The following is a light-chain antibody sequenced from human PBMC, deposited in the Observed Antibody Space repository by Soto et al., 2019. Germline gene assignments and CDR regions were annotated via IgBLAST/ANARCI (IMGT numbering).Light chain of an antibody. CDR1: QSISSY. J-gene: IGKJ5*01. Sequence: DIQMTQSPSTPSASVGDRVIITCRASQSISSYLNWYQQKPGKAPKLPIYAASSLQSGVPSRFSGSGSGTDFTLTISSLQPEDFATYYCQQSYSTPITFGQGTRLEIK. CDR2: AAS. CDR3: QQSYSTPIT. V-gene: IGKV1-39*01.